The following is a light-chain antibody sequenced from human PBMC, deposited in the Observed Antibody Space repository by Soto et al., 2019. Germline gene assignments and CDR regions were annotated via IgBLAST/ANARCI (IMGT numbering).Light chain of an antibody. CDR2: GAF. J-gene: IGKJ2*01. V-gene: IGKV3-20*01. CDR1: QSVRTSD. CDR3: QHCGNSRYT. Sequence: EVVLTQSPGTLSLSPGERATLSCRASQSVRTSDVTWYQHQPGQAPRLLIYGAFNRDNDIPDRFSGSGSGTDFTLTISRLEAEDFAVYYCQHCGNSRYTFGQGTRLEIK.